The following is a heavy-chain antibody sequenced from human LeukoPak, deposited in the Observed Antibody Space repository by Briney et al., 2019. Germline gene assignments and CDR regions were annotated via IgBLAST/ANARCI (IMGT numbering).Heavy chain of an antibody. V-gene: IGHV4-39*01. J-gene: IGHJ6*03. CDR2: IYYSGST. CDR3: ARRGIYCSSTSCFYYYYYMDV. CDR1: GGSISSSSYY. Sequence: SETLSLTCTVSGGSISSSSYYWGWIRQPPGRGLEWIGSIYYSGSTYYNPSLKSRVTISVDTSKNQFSLKLSSVTAADTAVYYCARRGIYCSSTSCFYYYYYMDVWGKGTTVTVSS. D-gene: IGHD2-2*01.